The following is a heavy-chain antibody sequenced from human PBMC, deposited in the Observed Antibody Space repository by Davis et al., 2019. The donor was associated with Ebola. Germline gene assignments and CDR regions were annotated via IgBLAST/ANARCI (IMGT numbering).Heavy chain of an antibody. V-gene: IGHV3-74*01. CDR2: INSDGSST. D-gene: IGHD3-3*01. CDR3: AKDLQYYDFWSGTDYYYYYGMDV. J-gene: IGHJ6*02. CDR1: GFTFSSYW. Sequence: PGGSLRLSCAASGFTFSSYWMHWVRQAPGKGLVWVSRINSDGSSTSYADSVKGRFTISRDNAKNTLYLQMNSLRAEDTAVYYCAKDLQYYDFWSGTDYYYYYGMDVWGQGTTVTVSS.